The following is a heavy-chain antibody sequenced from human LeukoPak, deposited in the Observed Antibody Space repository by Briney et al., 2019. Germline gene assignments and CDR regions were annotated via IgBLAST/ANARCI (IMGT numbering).Heavy chain of an antibody. V-gene: IGHV4-30-4*01. CDR3: ARGQYGSGIAY. D-gene: IGHD3-10*01. CDR2: ISSSGRT. CDR1: GGSISSGDYY. J-gene: IGHJ4*02. Sequence: PSETLSLTCTVSGGSISSGDYYWSWIRQPPGKGLEWIGYISSSGRTYYNPSLKSRITASIDTAKNQFSLKVNSVTAADTAVYYCARGQYGSGIAYWGQGTLVTVSS.